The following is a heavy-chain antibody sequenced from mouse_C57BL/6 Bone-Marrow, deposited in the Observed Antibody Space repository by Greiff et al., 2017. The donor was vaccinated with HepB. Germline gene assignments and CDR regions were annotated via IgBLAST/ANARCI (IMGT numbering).Heavy chain of an antibody. Sequence: EVKVEESGGGLVQPGGSMKLSCVASGFTFSNYWMNWVRQSPEKGLEWVAQIRLKSDNYATDYAESVKGRFTISRDDSKSSVYLQMNNLRAEDTGIYYCSYGNYSMDYWGQGTSVTVSS. D-gene: IGHD2-1*01. CDR1: GFTFSNYW. CDR2: IRLKSDNYAT. J-gene: IGHJ4*01. V-gene: IGHV6-3*01. CDR3: SYGNYSMDY.